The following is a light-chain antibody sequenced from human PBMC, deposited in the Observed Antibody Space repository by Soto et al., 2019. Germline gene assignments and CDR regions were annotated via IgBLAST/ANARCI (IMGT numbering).Light chain of an antibody. Sequence: EIVLTQSPNTLSLSPGERATLSCRASQSVSSGYLVWYQQKPGQAPRLLIYGASNRATGIPDRFSGSGSGTDLTLTISRLEPEDFAVYYCQHYGNSPPSVTFGPGTKVDMK. J-gene: IGKJ3*01. V-gene: IGKV3-20*01. CDR1: QSVSSGY. CDR2: GAS. CDR3: QHYGNSPPSVT.